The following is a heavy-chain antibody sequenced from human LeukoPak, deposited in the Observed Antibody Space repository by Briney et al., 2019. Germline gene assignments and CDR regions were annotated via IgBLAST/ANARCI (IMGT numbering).Heavy chain of an antibody. CDR3: ARGAYYDSSGAPFDY. J-gene: IGHJ4*02. D-gene: IGHD3-22*01. V-gene: IGHV3-20*01. Sequence: GGSLRLSCAAAGFTFDDYGMSWVRHAPGKGPEWVSGINWNGGSTGYADSVKGRFTISRDNAKTSLYLQMNSLRAEDTALYHCARGAYYDSSGAPFDYWGQGTLVTAPS. CDR2: INWNGGST. CDR1: GFTFDDYG.